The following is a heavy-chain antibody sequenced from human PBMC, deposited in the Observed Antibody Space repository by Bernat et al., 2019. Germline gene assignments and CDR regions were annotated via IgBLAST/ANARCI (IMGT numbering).Heavy chain of an antibody. D-gene: IGHD6-13*01. CDR1: GFTFSSYG. Sequence: QVQLVESGGGVVQPGRSLRLSCAASGFTFSSYGMHWVRQAPGKGLEWVAVISYDGSNKDYADSVKGRFTISRANSKYTLYLQMNSLRAEDTAVYYCAKDMRQQLAPFGDYGMDVWGQGTTVTVSS. J-gene: IGHJ6*02. CDR3: AKDMRQQLAPFGDYGMDV. V-gene: IGHV3-30*18. CDR2: ISYDGSNK.